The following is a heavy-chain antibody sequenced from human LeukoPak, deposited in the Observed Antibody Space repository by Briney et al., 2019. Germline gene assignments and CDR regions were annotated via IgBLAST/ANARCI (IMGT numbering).Heavy chain of an antibody. D-gene: IGHD4-11*01. V-gene: IGHV4-30-4*01. CDR2: IYYSGST. Sequence: SETLSLTCTVSGGSISSGDYYWSWIRQPPGKGLEWIGYIYYSGSTYYKPSLKSRVTISVDTSKNQFSLKLSSVTAADTAVYYCARGNTVTTTNYYYYYGMDVWGQGTTVTVSS. CDR1: GGSISSGDYY. J-gene: IGHJ6*02. CDR3: ARGNTVTTTNYYYYYGMDV.